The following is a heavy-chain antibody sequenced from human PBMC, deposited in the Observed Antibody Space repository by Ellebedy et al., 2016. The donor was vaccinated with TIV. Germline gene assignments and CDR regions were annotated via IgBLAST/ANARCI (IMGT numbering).Heavy chain of an antibody. D-gene: IGHD3-10*01. Sequence: MPSETLSLTCTVSGGTISRFYWSWIRQPPGKGLEWIGYVYHRGRTNYNHSLKSRVTISVDTSKNQFSLKLSSVTAADTAVYYCARDIMVRGALYYYNGLDVWGQGTTVTVSS. CDR3: ARDIMVRGALYYYNGLDV. CDR2: VYHRGRT. V-gene: IGHV4-59*01. J-gene: IGHJ6*02. CDR1: GGTISRFY.